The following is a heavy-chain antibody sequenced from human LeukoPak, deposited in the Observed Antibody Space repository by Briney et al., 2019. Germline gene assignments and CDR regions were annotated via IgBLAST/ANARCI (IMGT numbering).Heavy chain of an antibody. D-gene: IGHD1-26*01. CDR3: ARDQGTVREYSGSYFPLDY. V-gene: IGHV1-69*05. CDR2: IIPIFGTA. Sequence: SVKVSCKASGGTFSSYAISWVRQPPGQGLEWMGRIIPIFGTANYAQKFQGRVTITTDESTSTAYMELSSLRSEDTAVYYCARDQGTVREYSGSYFPLDYWGQGTLVTVSS. CDR1: GGTFSSYA. J-gene: IGHJ4*02.